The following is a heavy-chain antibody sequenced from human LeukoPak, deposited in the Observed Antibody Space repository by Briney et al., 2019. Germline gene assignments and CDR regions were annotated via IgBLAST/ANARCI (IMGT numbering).Heavy chain of an antibody. V-gene: IGHV1-24*01. D-gene: IGHD5-12*01. CDR2: FDPEDGEDGET. CDR3: AMTDRYAGRPFDY. CDR1: GYSLLELA. Sequence: ASVKVSCKVSGYSLLELAMHWMRQAPGKGLEWVGSFDPEDGEDGETHYAQKLQGRVTMTEDASTDTAYMELNSLRSEDTAVYYCAMTDRYAGRPFDYWGQGTLVTVSS. J-gene: IGHJ4*02.